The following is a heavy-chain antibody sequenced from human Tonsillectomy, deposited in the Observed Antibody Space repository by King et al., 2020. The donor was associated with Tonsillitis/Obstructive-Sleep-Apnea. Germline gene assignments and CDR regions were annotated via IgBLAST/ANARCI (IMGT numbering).Heavy chain of an antibody. D-gene: IGHD2-2*01. J-gene: IGHJ4*02. CDR2: ISDSGST. V-gene: IGHV3-23*04. CDR3: AKGALGYCSSTSCLYYFDY. CDR1: GFTFTTYA. Sequence: VQLVESGGSLIQPGGSLRLSCAASGFTFTTYAMSWVRQAPGKGLEWVSTISDSGSTYYADSVKGRFTISRDNSKNTLYLQMNSLRAEDTAVYYCAKGALGYCSSTSCLYYFDYWGQGTLVTVSS.